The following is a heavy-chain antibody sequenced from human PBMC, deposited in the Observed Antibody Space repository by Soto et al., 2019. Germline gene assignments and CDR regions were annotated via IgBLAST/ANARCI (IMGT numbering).Heavy chain of an antibody. V-gene: IGHV1-69*06. CDR2: IIPIFGTA. Sequence: QVQLVQSGAEVKKSGSSVKVSCKASGGTFSNYAISWVRQAPGQGFEWMGGIIPIFGTANNVQKFQGRVKNTADRYTSTAYMELSSLRSEDTDVYYCAVGSREPYNWNYYSYGMDVWGQGTTVTVS. CDR1: GGTFSNYA. J-gene: IGHJ6*02. D-gene: IGHD1-20*01. CDR3: AVGSREPYNWNYYSYGMDV.